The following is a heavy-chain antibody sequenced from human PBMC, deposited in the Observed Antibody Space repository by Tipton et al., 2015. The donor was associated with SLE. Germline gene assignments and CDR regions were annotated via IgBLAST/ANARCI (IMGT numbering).Heavy chain of an antibody. Sequence: TLSLTCTVSGGSISSYYLSWIPQPPGKGLEWIGYIYYSGSTNYNPSLKSRVTITVDTSKHQFPLKLSSVIAADADVYYCAGGMAAAATGWFDPWGQGTLVTVSS. CDR1: GGSISSYY. V-gene: IGHV4-59*01. CDR3: AGGMAAAATGWFDP. CDR2: IYYSGST. J-gene: IGHJ5*02. D-gene: IGHD6-13*01.